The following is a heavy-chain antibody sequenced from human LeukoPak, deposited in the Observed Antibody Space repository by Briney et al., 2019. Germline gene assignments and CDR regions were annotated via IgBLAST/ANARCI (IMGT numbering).Heavy chain of an antibody. J-gene: IGHJ6*03. CDR1: GFTFSSYG. CDR2: ISGSGGST. D-gene: IGHD3-10*01. Sequence: PGGSLRLSCAASGFTFSSYGMSWVRQAPGKGLEWVSAISGSGGSTYYADSVKGRFTISRDNSKNTLYLQMNNLRADDTAVYYCARSLRVRGVPDYMDVWGKGTTVTVSS. CDR3: ARSLRVRGVPDYMDV. V-gene: IGHV3-23*01.